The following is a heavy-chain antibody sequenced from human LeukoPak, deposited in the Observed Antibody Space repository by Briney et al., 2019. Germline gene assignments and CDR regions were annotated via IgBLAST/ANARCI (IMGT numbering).Heavy chain of an antibody. J-gene: IGHJ6*02. D-gene: IGHD3-10*01. CDR1: GYTFTGYY. V-gene: IGHV1-2*02. Sequence: ASVKVSCKASGYTFTGYYMHWVRQAPGQGLEWMGWINPNSGGTNYAQKFQGRVTITRDTSISTAYMELSRLRSDDTAVYYCARDSVTMVRGVIVDYGMDVWGQGTTVTVSS. CDR3: ARDSVTMVRGVIVDYGMDV. CDR2: INPNSGGT.